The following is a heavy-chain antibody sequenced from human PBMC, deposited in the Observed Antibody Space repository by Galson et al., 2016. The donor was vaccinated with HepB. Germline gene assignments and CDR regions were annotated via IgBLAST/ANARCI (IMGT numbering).Heavy chain of an antibody. D-gene: IGHD1-26*01. V-gene: IGHV3-9*01. CDR2: ISQDGSNK. CDR1: GFTFSDYA. Sequence: SLRLSCAASGFTFSDYAMHWVRQAPDKGLEWVAGISQDGSNKDYADSVKGRFTISRDNADNSLSLQMNSLSGDDTALYYWAKDCSFSGNRQSYFDYWGQGTLVTVSS. J-gene: IGHJ4*02. CDR3: AKDCSFSGNRQSYFDY.